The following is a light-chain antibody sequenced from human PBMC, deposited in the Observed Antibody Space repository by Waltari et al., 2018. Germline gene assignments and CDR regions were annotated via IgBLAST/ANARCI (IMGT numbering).Light chain of an antibody. CDR1: TSNIGDNY. CDR3: ATWDGSLRAEV. J-gene: IGLJ3*02. CDR2: DSE. V-gene: IGLV1-51*02. Sequence: QSVLTQPPSVSAAPGQRITISCSGSTSNIGDNYVSWYRQLPGTAPKLLVYDSEQGPSEIPDRVSASKSGTSATLAITGLHTGDEADYYCATWDGSLRAEVFGGGTRLTVL.